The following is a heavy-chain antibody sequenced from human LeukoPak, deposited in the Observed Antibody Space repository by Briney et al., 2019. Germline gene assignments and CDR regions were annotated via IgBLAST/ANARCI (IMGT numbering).Heavy chain of an antibody. Sequence: GGSLRLSCAASGLSLDSYAIHWVRQAPGKGLEWVTAISYDGSNKHYADSVRGRFTISRDNSKNTLYLQMNSLRSDDTAVYYCAQGGSEIYYFYHGMDVWGRGTTVTVSS. CDR1: GLSLDSYA. CDR3: AQGGSEIYYFYHGMDV. CDR2: ISYDGSNK. J-gene: IGHJ6*02. D-gene: IGHD3-10*01. V-gene: IGHV3-30*03.